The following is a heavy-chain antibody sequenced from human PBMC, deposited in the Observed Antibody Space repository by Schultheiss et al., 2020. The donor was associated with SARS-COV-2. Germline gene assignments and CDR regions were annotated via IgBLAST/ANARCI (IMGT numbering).Heavy chain of an antibody. CDR1: GFTFSSYG. V-gene: IGHV3-30*03. CDR2: ISYDGSNK. J-gene: IGHJ5*02. Sequence: GGSLRLSCAASGFTFSSYGMNWVRQAPGKGLEWVAVISYDGSNKYYADSVKGRFTISRDNSKNVLYLQMNSLRAEETAVYYCASLEGIAVAGTRGDWLDPWSQGNLVTVSS. D-gene: IGHD6-19*01. CDR3: ASLEGIAVAGTRGDWLDP.